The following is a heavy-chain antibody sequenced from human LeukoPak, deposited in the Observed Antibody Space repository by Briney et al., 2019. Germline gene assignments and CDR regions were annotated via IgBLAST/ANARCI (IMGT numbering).Heavy chain of an antibody. CDR3: ARGGSGNFYY. J-gene: IGHJ4*02. CDR2: IGSDGGST. Sequence: GGSLRLSCAASGFTFSSFEMNWVRQAPGKGLVWVSRIGSDGGSTTYADSVKSRFTISRDNAKNTLYLQMTSLRAEDTAVYYCARGGSGNFYYWGQGTLVTVSS. CDR1: GFTFSSFE. V-gene: IGHV3-74*03. D-gene: IGHD1-26*01.